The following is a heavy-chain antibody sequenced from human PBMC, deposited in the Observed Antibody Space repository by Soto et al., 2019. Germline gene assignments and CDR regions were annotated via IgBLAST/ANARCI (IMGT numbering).Heavy chain of an antibody. V-gene: IGHV4-39*01. D-gene: IGHD2-8*01. Sequence: QLQLQESGPGLVKPSETLSLTCTVSGGSITSSSYYWGWIRQPPGKGLEWIGTIYYSGNTYYNPSLESRLTMSIDTSESQFSLKVSSVTAADTAVYYCARHYLYFGPPVWGRGTTVTVSS. CDR2: IYYSGNT. CDR1: GGSITSSSYY. J-gene: IGHJ6*02. CDR3: ARHYLYFGPPV.